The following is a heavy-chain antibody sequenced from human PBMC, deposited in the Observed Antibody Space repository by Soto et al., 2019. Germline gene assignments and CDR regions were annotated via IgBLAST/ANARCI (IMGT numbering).Heavy chain of an antibody. CDR1: GGSISSGDYY. Sequence: PSETLSLTCTVSGGSISSGDYYWSWIRQPPGKGLEWIGYIYYSGSTYYNPSLKSRVTISVDTSKNQFSLKLSSVTAADTAVYYCARVVSPLPYYSGSEYYFDYWGQGTLVTVSS. CDR2: IYYSGST. V-gene: IGHV4-30-4*01. J-gene: IGHJ4*02. D-gene: IGHD3-10*01. CDR3: ARVVSPLPYYSGSEYYFDY.